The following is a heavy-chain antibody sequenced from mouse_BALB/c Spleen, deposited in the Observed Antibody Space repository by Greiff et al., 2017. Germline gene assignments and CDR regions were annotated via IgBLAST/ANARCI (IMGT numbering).Heavy chain of an antibody. CDR2: INPGSGGT. Sequence: QVQLKQSGAELVRPGTSVKVSCKASGYAFTNYLIEWVKQRPGQGLEWIGVINPGSGGTNYNEKFKGKATLTADKSSSTAYMQLSSLTSDDSAVYFCARGEGLRLYYFDYWGQGTSVTVSS. D-gene: IGHD2-2*01. V-gene: IGHV1-54*01. J-gene: IGHJ4*01. CDR1: GYAFTNYL. CDR3: ARGEGLRLYYFDY.